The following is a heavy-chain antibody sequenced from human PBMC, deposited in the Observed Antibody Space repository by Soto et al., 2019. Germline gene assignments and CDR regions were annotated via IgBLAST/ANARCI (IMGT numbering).Heavy chain of an antibody. V-gene: IGHV3-21*01. J-gene: IGHJ6*02. CDR2: ISSTSTYI. CDR3: ARDGTSSSYGMDV. CDR1: GFTFSSYS. Sequence: EVQLVESGGGLVKPGGSLRLSCAASGFTFSSYSMNWVRQAPGKGLEWVSYISSTSTYIYYGVSLKGRFTISRDNAKNSLYLQMNSLRVEDRAVYYCARDGTSSSYGMDVWGQGTTVTVSS. D-gene: IGHD6-13*01.